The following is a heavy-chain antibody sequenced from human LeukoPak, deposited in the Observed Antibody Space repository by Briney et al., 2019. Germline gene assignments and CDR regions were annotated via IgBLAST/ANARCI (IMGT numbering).Heavy chain of an antibody. CDR1: GFTFSNYG. CDR2: ISGSGGST. CDR3: AKDLKGGSYYVYPFDY. J-gene: IGHJ4*02. D-gene: IGHD1-26*01. Sequence: GGSLRLSCAASGFTFSNYGMSWVRQAPGKGLEWVSAISGSGGSTYYADSVKGRFTISRDNSKNTLYLQMNSLRAEDTAVYYCAKDLKGGSYYVYPFDYWGQGTLVTVSS. V-gene: IGHV3-23*01.